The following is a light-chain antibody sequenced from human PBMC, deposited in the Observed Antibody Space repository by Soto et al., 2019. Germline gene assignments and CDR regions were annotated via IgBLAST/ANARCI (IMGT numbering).Light chain of an antibody. CDR3: QQYGSSPRT. Sequence: EIVLTQSPGTLSLSPGERATLSCRASQSVSSSYLAWYQQKPGQAPRLLSYGASSRATGIPDRFSGSGSGTDFTLTISRLEPEDFAVYYCQQYGSSPRTFGQGTTVDI. J-gene: IGKJ1*01. V-gene: IGKV3-20*01. CDR1: QSVSSSY. CDR2: GAS.